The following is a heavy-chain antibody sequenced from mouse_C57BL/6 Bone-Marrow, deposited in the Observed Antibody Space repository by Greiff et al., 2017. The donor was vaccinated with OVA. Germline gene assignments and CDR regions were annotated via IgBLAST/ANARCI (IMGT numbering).Heavy chain of an antibody. D-gene: IGHD2-3*01. CDR2: ISDGGSYT. J-gene: IGHJ3*01. CDR3: ARFPDGSFAY. V-gene: IGHV5-4*03. CDR1: GFTFSSYA. Sequence: EVKLVESGGGLVKPGGSLKLSCAASGFTFSSYAMSWVRQTPEKRLEWVATISDGGSYTYYPDNVKGRFTISRDNAKNNLYLQRSHLKSEDTAMYYCARFPDGSFAYWGQGTLVTVSA.